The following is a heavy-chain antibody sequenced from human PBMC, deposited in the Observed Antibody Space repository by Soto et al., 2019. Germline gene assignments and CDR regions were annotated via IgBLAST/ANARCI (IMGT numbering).Heavy chain of an antibody. Sequence: QVQLQESGPGLVKPSGTLSLTCAASSGSIFTTNWWSWVRQSPGRGLQWIGDIYHSGSPKYNPSLTSRVSISIDQSKARFFLNLTSVTAADTAVYYCARKPGVATAKVGGGYVFDVWGQGTMVTVSS. V-gene: IGHV4-4*02. CDR3: ARKPGVATAKVGGGYVFDV. D-gene: IGHD3-16*01. J-gene: IGHJ3*01. CDR2: IYHSGSP. CDR1: SGSIFTTNW.